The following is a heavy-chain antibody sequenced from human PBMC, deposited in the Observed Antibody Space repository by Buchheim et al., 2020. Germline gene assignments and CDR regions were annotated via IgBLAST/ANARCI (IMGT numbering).Heavy chain of an antibody. Sequence: QVQLQESGPGLVKPSETLSLTCTVSGGSISSYYWSWIRQPPGKGLEWIGYIYYSGSTNYNPSLKSRVTISVDTSKNQFSLKLSSVTAADTAVYYCARLSRGYSYGDFDYWGQGTL. CDR3: ARLSRGYSYGDFDY. D-gene: IGHD5-18*01. V-gene: IGHV4-59*08. CDR2: IYYSGST. J-gene: IGHJ4*02. CDR1: GGSISSYY.